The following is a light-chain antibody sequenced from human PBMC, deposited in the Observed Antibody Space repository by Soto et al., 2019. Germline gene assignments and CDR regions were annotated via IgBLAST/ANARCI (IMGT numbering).Light chain of an antibody. Sequence: QSVLTQPPSASGTPGQRGTISCSGSISNLGSNFIYWYQQLPGAAPKLLISRNNERPSGVPDRFSGSKSGTSASLAISGLRSEDEADYHCAAWDDSLSAVVFGGGTKLTVL. CDR1: ISNLGSNF. CDR3: AAWDDSLSAVV. V-gene: IGLV1-47*01. CDR2: RNN. J-gene: IGLJ3*02.